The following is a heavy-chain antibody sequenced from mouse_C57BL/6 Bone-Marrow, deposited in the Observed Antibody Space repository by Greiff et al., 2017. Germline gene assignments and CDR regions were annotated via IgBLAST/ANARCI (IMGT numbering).Heavy chain of an antibody. J-gene: IGHJ3*01. CDR2: IDPSDSYT. CDR1: GYTFTSYW. Sequence: QVQLQQPGAELVMPGASVKLSCKASGYTFTSYWMHWVKQRPGQGLEWIGEIDPSDSYTNYNQKFKGKSTLTVDKSSSTAYMQLSSLTSEDFAVYYCAREGSWFAYWGQGTLVTVSA. V-gene: IGHV1-69*01. CDR3: AREGSWFAY.